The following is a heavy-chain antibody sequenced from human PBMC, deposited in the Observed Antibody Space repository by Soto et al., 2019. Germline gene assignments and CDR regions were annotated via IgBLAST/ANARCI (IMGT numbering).Heavy chain of an antibody. CDR3: AKGAASGTLGADDWFDP. V-gene: IGHV3-23*01. CDR1: GFTFRTCG. J-gene: IGHJ5*02. Sequence: LRFSCAASGFTFRTCGMTWVRQAPGRGLEWVSSISGSDGRTYYADSVKGRFTIYRDNSKNTLFLQMHTLRAEDTAVYYCAKGAASGTLGADDWFDPWGQGTLVTVSS. CDR2: ISGSDGRT. D-gene: IGHD6-13*01.